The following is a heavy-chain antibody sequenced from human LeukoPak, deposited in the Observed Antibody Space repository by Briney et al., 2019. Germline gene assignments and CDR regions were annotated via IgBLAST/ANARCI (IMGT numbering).Heavy chain of an antibody. D-gene: IGHD4-17*01. V-gene: IGHV7-4-1*02. J-gene: IGHJ6*02. CDR1: GYTFTSYA. CDR2: INTNTGNP. CDR3: ARIGGDYGDYQYYYYGMDV. Sequence: GASVKVSCKASGYTFTSYAMNWVRQAPGQGLEWMGWINTNTGNPTCAQGFTGRFVFSLDTSVSTAYLQISSLKAEDTAVYYCARIGGDYGDYQYYYYGMDVWGQGTTVTVSS.